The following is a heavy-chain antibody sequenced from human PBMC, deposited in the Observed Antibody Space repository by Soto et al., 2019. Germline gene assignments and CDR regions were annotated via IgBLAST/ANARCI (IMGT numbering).Heavy chain of an antibody. J-gene: IGHJ3*02. CDR2: VHYSGTT. CDR1: GGSINAYY. D-gene: IGHD3-22*01. Sequence: QVHLQESGPGLVKASETLYLTRNVSGGSINAYYWNWVRQPPGKGLEWIGYVHYSGTTNFNPSLKSRVSMSLDSSKQQFSVNLTSVTGADRGGYYCANAGGPYDICGIDAFDNWDQGTFVTVPS. V-gene: IGHV4-59*01. CDR3: ANAGGPYDICGIDAFDN.